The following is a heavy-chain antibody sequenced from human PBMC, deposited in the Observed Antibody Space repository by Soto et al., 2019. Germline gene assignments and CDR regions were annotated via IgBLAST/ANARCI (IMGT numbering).Heavy chain of an antibody. CDR1: GGTFSSYA. D-gene: IGHD3-10*01. J-gene: IGHJ4*02. Sequence: QVQLVQSGAEVKKPGSSVKVSCKASGGTFSSYAISWVRQAPGQGLEWMGGIIPIFGTANYAQKFQGRVTINADESTSTDYMELSSLRSEDTAVYYCAREGSMVRGVRPLGYWGQGTLVTVSS. CDR2: IIPIFGTA. CDR3: AREGSMVRGVRPLGY. V-gene: IGHV1-69*01.